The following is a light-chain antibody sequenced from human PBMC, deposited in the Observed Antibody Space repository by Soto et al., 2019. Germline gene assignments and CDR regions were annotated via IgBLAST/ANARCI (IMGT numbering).Light chain of an antibody. J-gene: IGKJ1*01. CDR1: QRISTW. Sequence: DIQMNKSPSTLSASVGDGVTITCRASQRISTWLAWYQQKPGKAPKLLISDASSLETGVPSRFSGSGSGTEFTLTINSLQPDDFATYYCQQYKSYWTFGQGTKVDIK. CDR2: DAS. CDR3: QQYKSYWT. V-gene: IGKV1-5*01.